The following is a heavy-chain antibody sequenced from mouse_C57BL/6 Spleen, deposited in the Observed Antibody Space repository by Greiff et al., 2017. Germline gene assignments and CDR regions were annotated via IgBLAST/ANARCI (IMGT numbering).Heavy chain of an antibody. V-gene: IGHV3-6*01. J-gene: IGHJ2*01. CDR2: ISYDGSN. CDR1: GYSISSGYY. Sequence: EVKLEESGPGLVKPSQSLSLTCSVTGYSISSGYYWNWIRQFPGNKLEWMGYISYDGSNNYNPTLKNRISITRDTSKNQFFLKLNSVTTEDTATYYCAREGVLWYFDYWGQGTTLTVSS. CDR3: AREGVLWYFDY. D-gene: IGHD1-1*02.